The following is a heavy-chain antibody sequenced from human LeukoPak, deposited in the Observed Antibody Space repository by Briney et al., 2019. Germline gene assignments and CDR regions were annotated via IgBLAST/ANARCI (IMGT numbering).Heavy chain of an antibody. Sequence: PGGSLRLSCAASGFTFSSYAMSWVRQAPGKGLEWVSAIGGSDDSTYYADSVKGRFTISRDNPKNTLYLQMNSLRAEDTALYFCAKVLSSGYDMHFDHWGQGTLVTVSS. D-gene: IGHD5-12*01. CDR3: AKVLSSGYDMHFDH. J-gene: IGHJ4*02. V-gene: IGHV3-23*01. CDR1: GFTFSSYA. CDR2: IGGSDDST.